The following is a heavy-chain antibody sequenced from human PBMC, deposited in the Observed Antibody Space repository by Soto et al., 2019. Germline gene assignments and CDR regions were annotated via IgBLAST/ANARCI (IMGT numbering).Heavy chain of an antibody. CDR3: ANLEGGWGYPRYYGMDV. Sequence: EVQLLESGGGLVQPGGSLRLSCAASGFTFSSYAMSWVRQAPGKGLEWVSAISGSGGSTYYADSVKGRFTISRDNSKNTLYLQMNSLRAEDTAVYYCANLEGGWGYPRYYGMDVWGQGTTVTVSS. CDR1: GFTFSSYA. V-gene: IGHV3-23*01. CDR2: ISGSGGST. D-gene: IGHD1-26*01. J-gene: IGHJ6*02.